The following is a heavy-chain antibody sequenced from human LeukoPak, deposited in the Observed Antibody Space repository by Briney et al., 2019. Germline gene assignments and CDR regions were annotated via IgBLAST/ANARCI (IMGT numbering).Heavy chain of an antibody. CDR3: AKCLGSGWYASSD. CDR1: GFTFDDYA. J-gene: IGHJ4*02. Sequence: PGRSLRLSCAASGFTFDDYAMHWVRQAPGKGLEWVSGISWNSGSIGYADSVEGRFTISRDNSKNTLYLQMNSLRAEDTAVYYCAKCLGSGWYASSDWGQGTLVTVSS. CDR2: ISWNSGSI. V-gene: IGHV3-9*01. D-gene: IGHD6-13*01.